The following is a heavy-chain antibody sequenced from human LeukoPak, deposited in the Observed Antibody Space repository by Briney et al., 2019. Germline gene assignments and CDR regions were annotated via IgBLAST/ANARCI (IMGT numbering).Heavy chain of an antibody. J-gene: IGHJ5*02. V-gene: IGHV3-21*01. Sequence: GGSLRLSCAASGFNFTNYNMNWVRQAPGKGLEWVSSIHSSSGSIYYADSLKGRFTISRDNAKNSLYLQMNSLRAEDTAVYYCARGHRFPRITMVRGVIHPRGFDPWGQGTLVTVSS. D-gene: IGHD3-10*01. CDR3: ARGHRFPRITMVRGVIHPRGFDP. CDR2: IHSSSGSI. CDR1: GFNFTNYN.